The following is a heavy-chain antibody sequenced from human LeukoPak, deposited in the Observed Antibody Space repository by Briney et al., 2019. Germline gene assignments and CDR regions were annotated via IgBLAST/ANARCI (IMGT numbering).Heavy chain of an antibody. V-gene: IGHV3-30-3*01. CDR2: ISYDGSNK. Sequence: PGGSLRLSCAASGFTFSSYAMHWVRQAPGKGLEWVAVISYDGSNKYYADSVKGRFTISRDNSKNTLYLQMNSLRAEDTAVYYCARANEAVTTWRYYYGMDVWGQGTWSPSL. CDR1: GFTFSSYA. CDR3: ARANEAVTTWRYYYGMDV. J-gene: IGHJ6*02. D-gene: IGHD4-17*01.